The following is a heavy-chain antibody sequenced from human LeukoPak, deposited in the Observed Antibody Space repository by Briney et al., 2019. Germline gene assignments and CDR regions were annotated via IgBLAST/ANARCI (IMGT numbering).Heavy chain of an antibody. CDR1: GGSISTYY. J-gene: IGHJ4*02. CDR3: VRTNPWDLTYYFDY. CDR2: IYYTGST. Sequence: SETLSLTCTVSGGSISTYYWSWIRQPPGKGLEWIGYIYYTGSTSYNPSLKSRVTMSLDASKNQFSLRLTSVTAADTAVYYCVRTNPWDLTYYFDYWGQGTLVTVSS. D-gene: IGHD1-14*01. V-gene: IGHV4-59*01.